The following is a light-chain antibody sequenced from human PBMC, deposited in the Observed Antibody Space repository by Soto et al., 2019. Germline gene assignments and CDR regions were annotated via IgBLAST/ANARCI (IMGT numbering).Light chain of an antibody. CDR2: RVT. Sequence: QSALTQPPSASGSPGQSVTISCTGTSSDVGGYNYVSWYQQHPGKAPKLLMFRVTERPSGVPDRFSGSKSGNTASLTVSGLQDEDEDDYYCCAYAGINTVIFGGGTKLTVL. CDR1: SSDVGGYNY. V-gene: IGLV2-8*01. CDR3: CAYAGINTVI. J-gene: IGLJ2*01.